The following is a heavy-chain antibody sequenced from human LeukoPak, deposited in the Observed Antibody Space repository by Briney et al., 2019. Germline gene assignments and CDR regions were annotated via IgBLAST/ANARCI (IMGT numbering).Heavy chain of an antibody. Sequence: VASVKVSCKASGYTFTGYYMHWVRQAPGQGLEWMGWINPNSGGTNYAQKFQGRVTMTRDTSISTAYMELSRLRSDDTAVYYCAREEFYCSSTSCYSLHDQNWFDPWGQGTLVTVSS. J-gene: IGHJ5*02. V-gene: IGHV1-2*02. CDR3: AREEFYCSSTSCYSLHDQNWFDP. CDR1: GYTFTGYY. D-gene: IGHD2-2*01. CDR2: INPNSGGT.